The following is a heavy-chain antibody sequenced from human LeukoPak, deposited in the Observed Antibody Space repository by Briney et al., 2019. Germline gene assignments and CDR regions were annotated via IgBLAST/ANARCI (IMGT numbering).Heavy chain of an antibody. CDR3: ANQRTYSKKWSALYYMDV. Sequence: SETLSLTCAVYGGSFSGYYWSWIRQPPGKGLEWIGEINHSGSTNYNPSLKSRVTISVDTSKNQFSLKLSSVTAADTAVYYCANQRTYSKKWSALYYMDVWGKGTTVTVSS. J-gene: IGHJ6*03. CDR1: GGSFSGYY. D-gene: IGHD4-11*01. V-gene: IGHV4-34*01. CDR2: INHSGST.